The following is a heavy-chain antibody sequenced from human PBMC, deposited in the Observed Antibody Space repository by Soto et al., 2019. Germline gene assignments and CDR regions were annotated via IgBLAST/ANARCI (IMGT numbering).Heavy chain of an antibody. Sequence: GGSLRLSCEASGFTFSGYWMSWVRQAPGKGLGWVADIKHDGSVQYYVDSVKGRFTISRDNAKKLLYLQMNGLRAEDTALYYCARATYSNAWYRFDLWGQGTLVTVS. CDR1: GFTFSGYW. J-gene: IGHJ4*02. V-gene: IGHV3-7*03. CDR2: IKHDGSVQ. CDR3: ARATYSNAWYRFDL. D-gene: IGHD4-4*01.